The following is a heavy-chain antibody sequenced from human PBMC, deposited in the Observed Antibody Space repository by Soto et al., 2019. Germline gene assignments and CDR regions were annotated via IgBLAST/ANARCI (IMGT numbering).Heavy chain of an antibody. CDR1: GFTVSSNY. CDR3: ATPGIAVAGGDDAFDI. CDR2: IYSGGST. V-gene: IGHV3-66*01. D-gene: IGHD6-19*01. J-gene: IGHJ3*02. Sequence: EVQLVESGGGLVQPGGSLRLSCAASGFTVSSNYMSWVRQAPGKGLEWVSVIYSGGSTYYADSVKGRFTISRDNSKNTLYLQMNSLRAEDTAVYYCATPGIAVAGGDDAFDIWGKGTMVTVSS.